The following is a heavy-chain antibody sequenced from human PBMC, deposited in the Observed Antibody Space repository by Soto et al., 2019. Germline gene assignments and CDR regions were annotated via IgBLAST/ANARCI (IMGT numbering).Heavy chain of an antibody. V-gene: IGHV4-31*03. D-gene: IGHD3-9*01. CDR1: GGSISSGGYY. CDR2: IYYSGST. Sequence: QVQLQESGPGLVKPSQTLSLTCTVSGGSISSGGYYWSWIRQHPGKGLEWIGYIYYSGSTYYNPSLKSRVTISVDTSKNQFSLKLSSVTAADTAVYYCASQYYDILTGYTVLFDYWGQGTLVTVSS. CDR3: ASQYYDILTGYTVLFDY. J-gene: IGHJ4*02.